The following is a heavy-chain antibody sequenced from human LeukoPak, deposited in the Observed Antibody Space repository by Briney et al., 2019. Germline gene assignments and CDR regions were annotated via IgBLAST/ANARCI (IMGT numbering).Heavy chain of an antibody. D-gene: IGHD2-21*01. CDR3: AREVMLVIPRFDS. CDR2: TYYTSKWYI. CDR1: GDNVSSDSAA. J-gene: IGHJ4*02. V-gene: IGHV6-1*01. Sequence: SQTLSLTCAISGDNVSSDSAAWNWIRQSPSRGLEWLGRTYYTSKWYIDYAVSMKSRITINTDTSKNQFSLLLSSVTPEDTAVYYCAREVMLVIPRFDSWGQGTLVTVSP.